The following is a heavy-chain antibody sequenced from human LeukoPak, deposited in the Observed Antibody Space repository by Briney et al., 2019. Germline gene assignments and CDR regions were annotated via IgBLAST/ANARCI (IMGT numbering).Heavy chain of an antibody. D-gene: IGHD1-26*01. V-gene: IGHV4-59*01. J-gene: IGHJ4*02. CDR1: GGSISSYY. CDR3: ARGTGELLHY. Sequence: PSETLSLTCTVSGGSISSYYWSWIRQPPGKGLEWIGYIYYSGSTNYNPSLKSRVTISVDTSKNQFSLKLSSVTAADTAVYYCARGTGELLHYWGQGTLVTVSS. CDR2: IYYSGST.